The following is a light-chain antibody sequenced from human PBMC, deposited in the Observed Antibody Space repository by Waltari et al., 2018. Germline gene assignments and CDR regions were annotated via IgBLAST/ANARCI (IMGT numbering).Light chain of an antibody. V-gene: IGKV3-20*01. CDR1: QAIGHNF. Sequence: IVLTQSPDTLSLSPGERATLSCRASQAIGHNFLVWYQQKPGQAPRLLSHCASRRATGGPDRFIGSGSGTDFDLTISRLEVEDFAVYYCEQYDGSVLTFGGGTKLEIK. CDR2: CAS. J-gene: IGKJ4*01. CDR3: EQYDGSVLT.